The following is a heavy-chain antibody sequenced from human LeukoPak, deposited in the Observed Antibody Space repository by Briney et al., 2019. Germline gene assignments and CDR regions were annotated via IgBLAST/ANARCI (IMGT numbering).Heavy chain of an antibody. V-gene: IGHV3-23*01. CDR3: AKDFVPAAMFAWFDD. D-gene: IGHD2-2*01. J-gene: IGHJ4*02. CDR1: GFTFSSYA. Sequence: GGSLRLSCAASGFTFSSYAMNWVRQAPGKGLEWVSVISVSGGGTFYADSVKGRFTISRDNSKNTLYLQMNSLRPEDMAVYYCAKDFVPAAMFAWFDDWGQGTLVTVSS. CDR2: ISVSGGGT.